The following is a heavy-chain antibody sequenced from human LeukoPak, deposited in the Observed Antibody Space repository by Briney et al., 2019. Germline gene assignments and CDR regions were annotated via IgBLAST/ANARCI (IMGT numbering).Heavy chain of an antibody. Sequence: VASVKVSCEASGYTFTSYGISWVRQAPGQGLEWMGWISAYNGNTNYAQKLQGRVTMTTDTSTSTAYMELRSLRSDDTAVYYCARYHSYGVNDYWGQGTLVTVSS. J-gene: IGHJ4*02. CDR1: GYTFTSYG. CDR3: ARYHSYGVNDY. CDR2: ISAYNGNT. D-gene: IGHD5-18*01. V-gene: IGHV1-18*01.